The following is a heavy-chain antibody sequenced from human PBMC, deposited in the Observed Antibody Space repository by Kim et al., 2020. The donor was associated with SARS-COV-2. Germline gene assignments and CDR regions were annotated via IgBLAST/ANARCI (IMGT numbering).Heavy chain of an antibody. Sequence: VKGRFTISRDNAKNSLYLQMNSLRDEDTAVYYCARDNYDFWSGYSYYFDYWGQGTLVTVSS. D-gene: IGHD3-3*01. CDR3: ARDNYDFWSGYSYYFDY. J-gene: IGHJ4*02. V-gene: IGHV3-48*02.